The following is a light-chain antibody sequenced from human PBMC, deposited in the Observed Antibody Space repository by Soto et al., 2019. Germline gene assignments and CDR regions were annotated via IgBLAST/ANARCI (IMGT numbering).Light chain of an antibody. V-gene: IGKV2D-29*02. Sequence: DVVMTQTPLSLSVAPGQPASISCKSSQSLLHITGETFLFWYLQKPGQSPQLLIYEVSTRVSGVPDRFSGSGSGTDFTLEISRVETDDVGIYYCMHSTQLPPPFGQGTRLEI. CDR1: QSLLHITGETF. CDR3: MHSTQLPPP. J-gene: IGKJ5*01. CDR2: EVS.